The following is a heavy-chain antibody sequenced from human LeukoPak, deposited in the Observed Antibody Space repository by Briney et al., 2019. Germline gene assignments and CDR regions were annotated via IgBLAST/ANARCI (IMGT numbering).Heavy chain of an antibody. CDR2: IYHSGST. CDR1: GYSISSGYY. Sequence: SETLSLTCTVSGYSISSGYYWGWIRQPPGKGLEWIGSIYHSGSTYYNPSLKSRVTISVDTSKNQFSLKLSSVTAADTAVYYCARDGYRGSGWFPRWFDYWGQGTLVTVSS. V-gene: IGHV4-38-2*02. J-gene: IGHJ4*02. D-gene: IGHD6-19*01. CDR3: ARDGYRGSGWFPRWFDY.